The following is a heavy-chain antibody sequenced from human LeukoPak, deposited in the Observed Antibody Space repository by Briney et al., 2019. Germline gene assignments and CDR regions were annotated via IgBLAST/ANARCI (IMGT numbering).Heavy chain of an antibody. D-gene: IGHD3-10*01. CDR2: INHSGST. CDR1: GFTFSDYY. Sequence: GSLRLSCEASGFTFSDYYWSWIRQPPGKGLEWIGEINHSGSTNYNPSLKSRVTISVDTSKNQFSLKLSSVTAADTAVYYCARGLTISGYGSGRYFGYWGQGTLVTVSS. J-gene: IGHJ4*02. CDR3: ARGLTISGYGSGRYFGY. V-gene: IGHV4-34*01.